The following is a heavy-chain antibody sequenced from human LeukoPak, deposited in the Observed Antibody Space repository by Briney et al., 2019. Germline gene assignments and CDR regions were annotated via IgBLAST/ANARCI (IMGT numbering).Heavy chain of an antibody. CDR3: ASICGAHDAFDI. V-gene: IGHV1-8*01. J-gene: IGHJ3*02. D-gene: IGHD4-17*01. CDR1: GYTFASYD. CDR2: MNPNSGNT. Sequence: ASVKVSCKASGYTFASYDINWVRQATGQGLEWMGWMNPNSGNTGYAQKFQGRVTMTRNTSISTAYMELSSLRSEDTAVYYCASICGAHDAFDIWGQGTMVTVSS.